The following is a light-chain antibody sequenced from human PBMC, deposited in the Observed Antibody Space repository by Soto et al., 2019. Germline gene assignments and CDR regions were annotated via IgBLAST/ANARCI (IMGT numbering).Light chain of an antibody. CDR3: AAWDDSLNGLV. J-gene: IGLJ3*02. CDR1: SSNIARRS. V-gene: IGLV1-36*01. CDR2: YDD. Sequence: QSVLTQPPSASATPGQRVTISCSGSSSNIARRSVYWYQQLPGKAPKLIIYYDDLLPSGVSDRFSGSKSGTSASLAIGGLQSEDEADYYCAAWDDSLNGLVFGGGTKLTVL.